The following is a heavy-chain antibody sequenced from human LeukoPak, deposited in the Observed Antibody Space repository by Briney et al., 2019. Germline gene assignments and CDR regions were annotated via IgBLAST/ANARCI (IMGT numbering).Heavy chain of an antibody. Sequence: ASVKVSCKVSGYTLTELSMHWVRQAPGKGLEWMGGFDPEDGETIYAQKFQGRVTITTDESTSTAYMELSSLRSEDTAVYYCASWGTGTTLRTLGAFDIWGQGTMVTVSS. J-gene: IGHJ3*02. CDR1: GYTLTELS. D-gene: IGHD1-7*01. V-gene: IGHV1-24*01. CDR3: ASWGTGTTLRTLGAFDI. CDR2: FDPEDGET.